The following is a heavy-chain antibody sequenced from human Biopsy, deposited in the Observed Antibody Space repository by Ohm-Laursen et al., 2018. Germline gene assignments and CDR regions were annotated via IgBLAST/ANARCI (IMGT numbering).Heavy chain of an antibody. CDR1: GGSFSGYY. J-gene: IGHJ5*02. D-gene: IGHD3-10*01. CDR3: ARGLPRIAPMVRGRRTWFDP. V-gene: IGHV4-34*01. Sequence: SGTLSLTCAVYGGSFSGYYLSWIRQPPGEGLGGIGENYQSGSTNYKPSLHSRAAISADPSKNHFSLNLYSVTAADTAVYFCARGLPRIAPMVRGRRTWFDPWGQGTLVTVSS. CDR2: NYQSGST.